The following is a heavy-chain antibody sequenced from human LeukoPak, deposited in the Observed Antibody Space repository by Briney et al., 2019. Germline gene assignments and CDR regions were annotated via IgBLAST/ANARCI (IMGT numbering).Heavy chain of an antibody. J-gene: IGHJ1*01. CDR3: ARSDIAARLQH. Sequence: KPSETLSLTCAVYGGSFSGYYLTWIRQPPGKGLEWIGEINLRGSTNYNPSLKSRVTISVDSSKNQFSLKLSSVTAADTAVYYCARSDIAARLQHWGQGTLVTVSS. CDR1: GGSFSGYY. CDR2: INLRGST. V-gene: IGHV4-34*01. D-gene: IGHD6-6*01.